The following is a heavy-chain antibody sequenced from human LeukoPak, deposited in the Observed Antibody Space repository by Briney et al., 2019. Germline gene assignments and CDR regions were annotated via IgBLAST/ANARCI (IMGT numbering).Heavy chain of an antibody. J-gene: IGHJ2*01. CDR3: ARLEMYGDYPTNWYFDL. CDR1: GGSISGYY. CDR2: VYYSGST. V-gene: IGHV4-59*08. D-gene: IGHD4-17*01. Sequence: PSETLSLTCTVSGGSISGYYWSWIRQPPGKGLEWIVYVYYSGSTNYNPSLKSRVTISVDTSKNQFSLKLSSVTAADTAVYYCARLEMYGDYPTNWYFDLWGRGTLVTVPS.